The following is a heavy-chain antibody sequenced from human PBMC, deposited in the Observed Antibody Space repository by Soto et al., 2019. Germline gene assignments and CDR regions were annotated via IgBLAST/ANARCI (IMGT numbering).Heavy chain of an antibody. V-gene: IGHV4-34*01. CDR2: FNHSGST. CDR3: ARVMPYCSGTSCADRYYYGLDV. Sequence: NLHLTCALQPGSRNHSARSYKRLSLEKEHEWLGEFNHSGSTNYVPSLKTRVTISRDTSKNQFSLKLRSVTAADTAVYYCARVMPYCSGTSCADRYYYGLDVWGQGTTV. J-gene: IGHJ6*02. D-gene: IGHD2-2*01. CDR1: PGSRNHSA.